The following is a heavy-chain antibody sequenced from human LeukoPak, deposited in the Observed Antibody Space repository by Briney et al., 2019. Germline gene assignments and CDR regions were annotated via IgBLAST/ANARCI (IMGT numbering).Heavy chain of an antibody. CDR3: ARQGEYSGSYRY. D-gene: IGHD1-26*01. CDR2: MNPNSGNT. J-gene: IGHJ4*02. CDR1: GGTFISYA. V-gene: IGHV1-8*03. Sequence: ASVKVSCKASGGTFISYAISWVRQAPGQGLEWMGWMNPNSGNTGYAQKFQGRVTITRNTSISTAYMELSSLRSEDTAVYYCARQGEYSGSYRYWGQGTLVTVSS.